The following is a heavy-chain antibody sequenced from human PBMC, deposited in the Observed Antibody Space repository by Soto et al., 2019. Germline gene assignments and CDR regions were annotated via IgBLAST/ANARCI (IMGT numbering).Heavy chain of an antibody. J-gene: IGHJ6*02. CDR3: ACSSLYGMDV. V-gene: IGHV4-30-4*01. Sequence: SETLSLTCSVSGGSISSGYYYWSWIRQPPGKGLEWIGNIYYSGNTYYNPSLKSRLIISIDTSKNQYSLKAGSVTAADTAVYYCACSSLYGMDVWGQGTTVPVSS. D-gene: IGHD3-10*02. CDR2: IYYSGNT. CDR1: GGSISSGYYY.